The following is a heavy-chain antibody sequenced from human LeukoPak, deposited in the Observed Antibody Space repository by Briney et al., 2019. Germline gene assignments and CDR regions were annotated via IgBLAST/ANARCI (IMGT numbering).Heavy chain of an antibody. J-gene: IGHJ6*03. Sequence: GESLKISCKGSGYSFTSYWIGWVRQMPGKGLEWMGIIYPGDSDTRYSPSFQGQVTISADKSISTAYLQWSSLEASDTAMYYCARGGPWCGGDCYPPSYYYYMDVWGKGTTVTVSS. CDR2: IYPGDSDT. CDR1: GYSFTSYW. V-gene: IGHV5-51*01. D-gene: IGHD2-21*01. CDR3: ARGGPWCGGDCYPPSYYYYMDV.